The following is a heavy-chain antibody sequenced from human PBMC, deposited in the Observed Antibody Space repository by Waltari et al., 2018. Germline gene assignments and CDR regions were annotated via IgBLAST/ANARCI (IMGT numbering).Heavy chain of an antibody. CDR2: IVYDGTVK. J-gene: IGHJ4*02. D-gene: IGHD3-9*01. CDR3: ARDQTQVTPAQRKPLDC. Sequence: QVQLVESGGGVVQPGGSLRLSCAASGFTFTSFGFHWVRQAPGKGLEWGEQIVYDGTVKYYVDSVKGRFIISRDNSKNALYLQMNSLRVEDTAVYYCARDQTQVTPAQRKPLDCWGQGTLVAVFS. CDR1: GFTFTSFG. V-gene: IGHV3-30*02.